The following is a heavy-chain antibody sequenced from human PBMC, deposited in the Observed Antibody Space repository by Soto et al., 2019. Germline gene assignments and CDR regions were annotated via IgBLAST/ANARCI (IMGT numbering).Heavy chain of an antibody. Sequence: SLRLSCAASGFTFSSYAMSWVRQAPGKGLEWVSAISGSGGSTYYADSVKGRFTISRDNSKNTLYLQMNSLRAEDTAVYYCAKISSLRYCSSTSCYFDYWGQGTLVTVSS. D-gene: IGHD2-2*01. J-gene: IGHJ4*02. CDR1: GFTFSSYA. CDR2: ISGSGGST. V-gene: IGHV3-23*01. CDR3: AKISSLRYCSSTSCYFDY.